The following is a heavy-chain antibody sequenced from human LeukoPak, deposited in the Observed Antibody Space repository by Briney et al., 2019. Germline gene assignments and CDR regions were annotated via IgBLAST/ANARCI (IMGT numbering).Heavy chain of an antibody. J-gene: IGHJ4*02. CDR3: ARLGSGGYGDLGY. D-gene: IGHD5-12*01. Sequence: SVKVSCKASGVTFSSYAISWVRQAPGQGLEWMGGIIPIFGTANYAQKFQGRVTITTDTSTGTAYMELRSLRSDDTAVYYCARLGSGGYGDLGYWGQGTLVTVSS. CDR2: IIPIFGTA. V-gene: IGHV1-69*05. CDR1: GVTFSSYA.